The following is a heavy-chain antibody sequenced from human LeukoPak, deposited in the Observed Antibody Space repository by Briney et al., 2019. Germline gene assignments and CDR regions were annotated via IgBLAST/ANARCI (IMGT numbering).Heavy chain of an antibody. CDR2: INPNTGGT. Sequence: GASVKVSCKASGYTFTDYYIHWVRQAPGQGLEWMGWINPNTGGTNYAQNFQGRVTMTRDTSISTAYMELSRLRSDDTAVYYCASPHLYCSSATCAFDIWGQGTMVTVSS. CDR1: GYTFTDYY. D-gene: IGHD2-2*01. CDR3: ASPHLYCSSATCAFDI. J-gene: IGHJ3*02. V-gene: IGHV1-2*02.